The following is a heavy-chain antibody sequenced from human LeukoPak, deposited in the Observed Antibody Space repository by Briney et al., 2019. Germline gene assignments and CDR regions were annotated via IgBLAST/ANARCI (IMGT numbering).Heavy chain of an antibody. J-gene: IGHJ5*02. D-gene: IGHD3-22*01. CDR2: ISAYNGHT. Sequence: ASVKVSCKASGYTFTTYGISWVRQAPGQGIEWMGWISAYNGHTNYAQKLQGRVTMTTDTTTSTAYMELRSLRSDDTAVYYCARDHGKGYYDSSGWFDPWGRGTLVTVSS. V-gene: IGHV1-18*01. CDR3: ARDHGKGYYDSSGWFDP. CDR1: GYTFTTYG.